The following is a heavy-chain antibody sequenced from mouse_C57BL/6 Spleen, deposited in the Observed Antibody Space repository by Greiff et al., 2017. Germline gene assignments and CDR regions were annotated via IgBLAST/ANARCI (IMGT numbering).Heavy chain of an antibody. D-gene: IGHD2-1*01. J-gene: IGHJ4*01. V-gene: IGHV3-6*01. CDR2: ISYDGSN. CDR3: ARVVGGNYQYAMDY. CDR1: GYSITSGYY. Sequence: EVKLMESGPGLVKPSQSLSLTCSVTGYSITSGYYWNWIRQFPGNKLEWMGYISYDGSNNYNPSLKNRISITRDTSKNQFFLKLNSVTTEDTATYYCARVVGGNYQYAMDYWGQGTSVTVSS.